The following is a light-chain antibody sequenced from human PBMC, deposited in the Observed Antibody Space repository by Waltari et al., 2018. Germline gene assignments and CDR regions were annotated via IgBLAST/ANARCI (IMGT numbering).Light chain of an antibody. CDR2: NDV. V-gene: IGLV1-47*01. CDR3: VGWDGSLRAYV. Sequence: QPVLTQPPSASGTPGQRVTISCSGSSSNIGNDNVYWYQQPPGKAPKLLIYNDVQRPAGVPDRFSGSKSGTSASLAISGLRSEDEADYYCVGWDGSLRAYVFGTGTMLTVL. J-gene: IGLJ1*01. CDR1: SSNIGNDN.